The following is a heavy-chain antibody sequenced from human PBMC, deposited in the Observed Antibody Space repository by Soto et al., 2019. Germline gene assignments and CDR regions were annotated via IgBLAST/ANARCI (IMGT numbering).Heavy chain of an antibody. Sequence: GGSLRLSCAASGFTFSSYGMHWVRQAPGKGLEWVAVISYDGSKKYYAESVKGRFTISRDNSKNTLYLQMNSLRAEDTAVYYCAKDPAPTELYDFWPFDPWGQGTLVTVSS. D-gene: IGHD3-3*01. CDR3: AKDPAPTELYDFWPFDP. CDR1: GFTFSSYG. J-gene: IGHJ5*02. V-gene: IGHV3-30*18. CDR2: ISYDGSKK.